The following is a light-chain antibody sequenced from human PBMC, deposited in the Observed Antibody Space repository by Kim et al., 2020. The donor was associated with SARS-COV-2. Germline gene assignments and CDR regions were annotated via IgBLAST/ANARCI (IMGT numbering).Light chain of an antibody. CDR3: QQRTNWPPNT. J-gene: IGKJ4*01. V-gene: IGKV3-11*01. CDR1: QSVSSF. CDR2: DAS. Sequence: PGERATLSCRASQSVSSFLAWYQQKPGQAPRLLIYDASNRATGIPARFSGSGSGTDFTLTITSLEPEDFAVYYCQQRTNWPPNTFGGGTKVDIK.